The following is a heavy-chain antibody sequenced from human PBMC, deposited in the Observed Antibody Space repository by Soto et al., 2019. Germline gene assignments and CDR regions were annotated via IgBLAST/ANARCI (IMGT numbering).Heavy chain of an antibody. CDR2: INAGNGNT. Sequence: QVQLVQSGAEEKKPGASVKVSCKASGYTFTSYAMHWVRQAPGQRLEWMGWINAGNGNTKYSQKFQGRVTITRDTSARTVDMELSSLRYDDTAVSYCERVSGWYFLDYVGQGTLVTVSS. V-gene: IGHV1-3*05. CDR3: ERVSGWYFLDY. D-gene: IGHD6-19*01. J-gene: IGHJ4*02. CDR1: GYTFTSYA.